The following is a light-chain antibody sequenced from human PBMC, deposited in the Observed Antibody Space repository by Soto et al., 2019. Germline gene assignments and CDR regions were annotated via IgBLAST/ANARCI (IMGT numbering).Light chain of an antibody. J-gene: IGKJ1*01. CDR2: EAS. CDR1: QSISSW. CDR3: QQYNDWPPT. V-gene: IGKV1-5*03. Sequence: DIQMTQSPSTLSASVRDRVTITCRASQSISSWLAWYQQKPGKAPNLLIYEASNLESGVPSRFSGSGSGTEFTLTISSLQSEDFAVYYCQQYNDWPPTFGQGTKVDIK.